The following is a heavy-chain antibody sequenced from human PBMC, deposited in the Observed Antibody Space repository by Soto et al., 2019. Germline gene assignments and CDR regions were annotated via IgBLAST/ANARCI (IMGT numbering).Heavy chain of an antibody. J-gene: IGHJ6*01. CDR3: AKGYSYSYYYYGMDV. CDR1: GFTFSSYG. V-gene: IGHV3-30*18. CDR2: ISYDGSNK. D-gene: IGHD5-18*01. Sequence: QVQLVESGGGVVQPGRSLRLSCAASGFTFSSYGMHWVRQAPGKGLEWVAVISYDGSNKYYADSVKGRFTISRDNSKNTLYLQMNSLRAEDTAVYYCAKGYSYSYYYYGMDVW.